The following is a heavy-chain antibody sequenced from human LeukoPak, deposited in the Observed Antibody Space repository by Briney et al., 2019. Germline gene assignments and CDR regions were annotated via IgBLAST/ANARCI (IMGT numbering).Heavy chain of an antibody. D-gene: IGHD3-16*01. Sequence: SETLSLTCTVSSGSFRTYYWSWIRQPPGKGLEWIGYIFYNEGTSYNPSLKSRVTISVDTSNNQLSLKVNSVTAADTAMYYCARAVTVGGYYFDYWGQGTLVTVSS. V-gene: IGHV4-59*01. CDR1: SGSFRTYY. CDR3: ARAVTVGGYYFDY. CDR2: IFYNEGT. J-gene: IGHJ4*02.